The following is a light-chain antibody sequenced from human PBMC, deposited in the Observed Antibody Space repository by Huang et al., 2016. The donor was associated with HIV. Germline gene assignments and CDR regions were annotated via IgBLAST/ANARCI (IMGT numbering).Light chain of an antibody. V-gene: IGKV3-11*01. Sequence: EIVLTQSPATLSLSPGERATLSCRASQSVSPYLAWYQQKPGQAPRLLIYGASNSATGIPARFSGSVSGTAFTLTISSLEPEDFAVYYCQQRGDWPPFTFGPGTKVDIK. CDR2: GAS. J-gene: IGKJ3*01. CDR1: QSVSPY. CDR3: QQRGDWPPFT.